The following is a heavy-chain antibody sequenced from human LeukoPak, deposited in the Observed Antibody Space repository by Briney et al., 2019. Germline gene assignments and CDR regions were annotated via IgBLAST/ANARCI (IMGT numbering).Heavy chain of an antibody. V-gene: IGHV3-23*01. CDR1: GFTFSTYA. D-gene: IGHD1-26*01. CDR2: ISGSGGST. Sequence: HPGGSLRLSCAASGFTFSTYAMSWFRQAPGKGLEWVSTISGSGGSTYYADSVKGRFTISRDNSKNTLYLQMNSLRAEDTAVYYCAKPIVGATRVGYFDYWGQGTLVTVSS. CDR3: AKPIVGATRVGYFDY. J-gene: IGHJ4*02.